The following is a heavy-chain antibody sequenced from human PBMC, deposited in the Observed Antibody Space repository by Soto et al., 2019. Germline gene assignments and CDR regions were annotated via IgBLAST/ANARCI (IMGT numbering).Heavy chain of an antibody. CDR3: ARAVSTSDYYYYYMDV. Sequence: QVQLVQSGAEVKKPGSSVKVSCKASGGTFSSYTISWVRQAPGQGLEWRGRIIPILGIANYAQKFQGRVTITADKSTSTAYMELSSLRSEATAVYYCARAVSTSDYYYYYMDVWGKGNTVTVSS. CDR1: GGTFSSYT. J-gene: IGHJ6*03. V-gene: IGHV1-69*02. D-gene: IGHD4-4*01. CDR2: IIPILGIA.